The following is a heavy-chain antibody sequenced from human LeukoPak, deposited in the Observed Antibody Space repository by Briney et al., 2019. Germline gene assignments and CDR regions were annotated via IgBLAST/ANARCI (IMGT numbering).Heavy chain of an antibody. D-gene: IGHD5-18*01. V-gene: IGHV4-34*01. CDR1: GGSFSGYY. J-gene: IGHJ4*01. CDR3: AKSPGTPMGEC. Sequence: SETLCLTCAVYGGSFSGYYWSWIRQPPGKGLEWIGEINHSGSTNYNPSLKSRVTISVDTSKNQFSLKLSSVTAADTAVYYCAKSPGTPMGECWCHGTLVTVSS. CDR2: INHSGST.